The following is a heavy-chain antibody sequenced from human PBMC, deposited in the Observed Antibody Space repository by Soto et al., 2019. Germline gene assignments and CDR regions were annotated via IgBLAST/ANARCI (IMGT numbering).Heavy chain of an antibody. CDR3: ARLVTATRNYYYGMDV. CDR2: ISSSGSTI. CDR1: GFTFRDYY. D-gene: IGHD1-20*01. Sequence: GGSLRLSCAASGFTFRDYYITWIRQAPGKGLEWLSYISSSGSTIYYADSVKGRFTISRDNAKNSLFLQMNSLRAEDTAVYYCARLVTATRNYYYGMDVWGQGTTVTVSS. J-gene: IGHJ6*02. V-gene: IGHV3-11*01.